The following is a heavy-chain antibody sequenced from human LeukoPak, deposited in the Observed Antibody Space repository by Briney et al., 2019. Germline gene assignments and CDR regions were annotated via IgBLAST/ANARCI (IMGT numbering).Heavy chain of an antibody. D-gene: IGHD1-26*01. J-gene: IGHJ4*02. Sequence: GGSLRLSCAASGFTFGSYGMHWVRQAPGKGLEWVALTWSDGSKEYYIESVKGRFTISRDNSKNTVSLRMNSLRVEDTAVYYCAGDRATSYFDYWGQGALVTISS. V-gene: IGHV3-33*01. CDR3: AGDRATSYFDY. CDR1: GFTFGSYG. CDR2: TWSDGSKE.